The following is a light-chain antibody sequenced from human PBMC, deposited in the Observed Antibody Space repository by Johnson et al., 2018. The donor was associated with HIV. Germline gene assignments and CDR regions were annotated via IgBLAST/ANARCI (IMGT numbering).Light chain of an antibody. V-gene: IGLV1-51*01. CDR3: GTWDSSLSALYV. CDR1: SSNIGNNY. CDR2: DNN. Sequence: QSVLTQPPSVSAAPGQKVTISCSGSSSNIGNNYVSWYQQLPGTAPKLLIYDNNKRPSGIPDRCSGSKSGTSATLGSTGLQTGDEADYYCGTWDSSLSALYVFGTGTKVTVL. J-gene: IGLJ1*01.